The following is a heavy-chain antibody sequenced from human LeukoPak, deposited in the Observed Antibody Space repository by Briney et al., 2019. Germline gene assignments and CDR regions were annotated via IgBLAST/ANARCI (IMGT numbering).Heavy chain of an antibody. D-gene: IGHD4-17*01. V-gene: IGHV4-61*09. CDR1: GGSISSGGYY. J-gene: IGHJ4*02. Sequence: PSQTLSLTCTVSGGSISSGGYYWSWIRQSAGKGLEWIGHIYPSGSTDYNPSLKSRVTISADTSTNQFSLKLSSVTAADTAVYYCAIHPHFGDYVLYWGQGILVTVSS. CDR3: AIHPHFGDYVLY. CDR2: IYPSGST.